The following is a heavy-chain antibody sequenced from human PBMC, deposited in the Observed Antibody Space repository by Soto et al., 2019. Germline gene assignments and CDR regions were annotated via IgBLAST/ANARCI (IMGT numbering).Heavy chain of an antibody. CDR3: AREVEGPGDYFDY. CDR2: IWYDGSNK. Sequence: QVQLVESGGGVVQPGRSLRLSCAASGFTFSSYGMHWVRQAPGKGLEWVAVIWYDGSNKYYADSVKGRFTISRDNSKNTLYLQMNSLRAEDTAVYYFAREVEGPGDYFDYWGQGTLVTVSS. D-gene: IGHD7-27*01. CDR1: GFTFSSYG. J-gene: IGHJ4*02. V-gene: IGHV3-33*01.